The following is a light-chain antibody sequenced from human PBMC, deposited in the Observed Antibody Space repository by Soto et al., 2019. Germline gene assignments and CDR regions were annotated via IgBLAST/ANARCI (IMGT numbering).Light chain of an antibody. CDR2: DDS. J-gene: IGLJ2*01. CDR3: QVWDSSSDHLV. Sequence: SYELTQPPSVSVAPGQTARITCGGNGIGTMNVHWNQQQPGQTPILVVHDDSARPSGIPERFSGSNSGNTAILTISRVEAGDEADYYCQVWDSSSDHLVFGGGTKLTVL. CDR1: GIGTMN. V-gene: IGLV3-21*02.